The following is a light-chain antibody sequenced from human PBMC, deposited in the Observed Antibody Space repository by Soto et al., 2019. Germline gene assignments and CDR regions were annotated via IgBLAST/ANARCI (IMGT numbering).Light chain of an antibody. J-gene: IGLJ1*01. CDR1: SSDVGGYNY. V-gene: IGLV2-14*01. Sequence: QSALTQPASVSGSPGQSIIISCTGTSSDVGGYNYVSWYQQHPGKAPKLMIYDVSNRPSRVSNRFSGSKSGNTASLTISGLQAEDEADYYCSSYTSSSTLPYVFGTGTKLTVL. CDR3: SSYTSSSTLPYV. CDR2: DVS.